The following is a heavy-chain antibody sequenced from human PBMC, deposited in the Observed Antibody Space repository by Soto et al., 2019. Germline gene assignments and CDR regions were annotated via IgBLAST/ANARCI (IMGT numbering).Heavy chain of an antibody. Sequence: QVQLQESGPGLVKPSQTLSLTCTVSGGSISSGGYYWSWIRQHPGKGLEWIGYIYYSGSTYYNPCLKGRVTISVDTSKNQFSLKLSSVTAADTAVYYCARVCGGDCHYGMDVWGQGTTVTVSS. CDR1: GGSISSGGYY. CDR3: ARVCGGDCHYGMDV. J-gene: IGHJ6*02. D-gene: IGHD2-21*02. V-gene: IGHV4-31*03. CDR2: IYYSGST.